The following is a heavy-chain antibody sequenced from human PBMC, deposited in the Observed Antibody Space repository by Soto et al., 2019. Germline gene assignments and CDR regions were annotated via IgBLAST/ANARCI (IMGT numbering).Heavy chain of an antibody. CDR2: INAGNGNT. J-gene: IGHJ3*02. D-gene: IGHD4-17*01. Sequence: GASVKVSCKASGYTFTSYAMHLVRQAPGQRIEWMGWINAGNGNTKYSQKFQGRVTITRDTSASTAYMELSSLRSEDTAVYYCATETTVTTYAFDIWGQGTMVTVSS. CDR3: ATETTVTTYAFDI. CDR1: GYTFTSYA. V-gene: IGHV1-3*01.